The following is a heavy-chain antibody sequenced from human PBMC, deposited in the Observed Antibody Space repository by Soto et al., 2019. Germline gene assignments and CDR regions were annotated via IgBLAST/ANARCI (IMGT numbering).Heavy chain of an antibody. CDR3: ARGRGITIFGTQGYYGMDV. V-gene: IGHV4-59*01. D-gene: IGHD3-3*01. J-gene: IGHJ6*02. CDR2: IYYSGST. Sequence: PSETLSLTCTVSGGSISSYYWSWIRQPPGKGLEWIGYIYYSGSTNYNPSLKSRVTISVDTSKNQFSLKLSSVTAADTAVYYCARGRGITIFGTQGYYGMDVWGQGTTVTVSS. CDR1: GGSISSYY.